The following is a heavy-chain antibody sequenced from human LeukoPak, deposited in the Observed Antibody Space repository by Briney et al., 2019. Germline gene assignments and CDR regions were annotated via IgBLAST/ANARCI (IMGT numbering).Heavy chain of an antibody. CDR2: IYSGGST. CDR1: GFTVSSNY. D-gene: IGHD4-17*01. J-gene: IGHJ3*02. Sequence: GGSLRLSCAASGFTVSSNYMSWVRQAPGKGLEWVSVIYSGGSTYYADPVKGRFTISRDNSKNTLYLQMNILRAEDTAVYYCARERSRAFDIWGERTIVTVSS. CDR3: ARERSRAFDI. V-gene: IGHV3-53*01.